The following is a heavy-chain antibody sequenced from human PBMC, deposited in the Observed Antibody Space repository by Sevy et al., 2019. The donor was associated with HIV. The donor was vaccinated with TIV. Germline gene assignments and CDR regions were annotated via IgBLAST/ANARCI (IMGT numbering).Heavy chain of an antibody. D-gene: IGHD3-10*01. CDR2: ISGSGGST. V-gene: IGHV3-23*01. Sequence: GGSLRLSCAASGFIFNSNAMSWVRQAPGKGLEWVSSISGSGGSTYYADSVKGRFTISRDNFRKMVDLQVNTLRAEDTAVYYCARGYGSGSPPDYWGQGTLVTVSS. CDR1: GFIFNSNA. CDR3: ARGYGSGSPPDY. J-gene: IGHJ4*02.